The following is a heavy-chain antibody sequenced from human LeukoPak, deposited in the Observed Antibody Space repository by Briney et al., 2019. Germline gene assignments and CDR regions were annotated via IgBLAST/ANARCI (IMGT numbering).Heavy chain of an antibody. J-gene: IGHJ4*02. D-gene: IGHD6-13*01. CDR2: ISYDGSNK. Sequence: GGSLRLSCAASGFTFSSYAMHWVRQAPGKGLEWVAVISYDGSNKYYADSVKGRFTISRDNSKNTLYLQMNSLRAEDTAVYYCGRGGKVEQLVLARWGQGSLVTVSS. CDR1: GFTFSSYA. CDR3: GRGGKVEQLVLAR. V-gene: IGHV3-30*04.